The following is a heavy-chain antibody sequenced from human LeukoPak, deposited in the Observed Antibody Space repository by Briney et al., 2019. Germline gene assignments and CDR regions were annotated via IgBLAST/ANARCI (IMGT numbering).Heavy chain of an antibody. CDR2: IFHNGNT. J-gene: IGHJ5*02. V-gene: IGHV4-39*07. Sequence: SETLSLTCTVSGGSISSSIYYWGWIRQPPGKGLEWIGSIFHNGNTYHNSSRKSRLTVSVDTSKNQISLKRSSVSAADTAVYYCAKEVVGPWGQGTLVTVSS. CDR1: GGSISSSIYY. CDR3: AKEVVGP. D-gene: IGHD1-26*01.